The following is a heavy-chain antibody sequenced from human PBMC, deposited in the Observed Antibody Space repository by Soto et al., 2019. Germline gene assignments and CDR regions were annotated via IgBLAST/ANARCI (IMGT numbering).Heavy chain of an antibody. D-gene: IGHD3-9*01. V-gene: IGHV5-10-1*01. CDR2: IDPSDSYT. Sequence: GESLKISCKGSGYSFTSYWISWVRQMPGKGLEWMGRIDPSDSYTNYSPSFQGHVTISADKSISTAYLQWSSLKASDTAMYYCARHGRTYYDILTGSNAFDIWGQGTMVTVSS. J-gene: IGHJ3*02. CDR3: ARHGRTYYDILTGSNAFDI. CDR1: GYSFTSYW.